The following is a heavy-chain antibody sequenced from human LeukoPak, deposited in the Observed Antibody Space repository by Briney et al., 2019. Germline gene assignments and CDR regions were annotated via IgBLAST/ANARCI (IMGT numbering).Heavy chain of an antibody. CDR3: ARDNGGTAMAYYSYYYMDV. CDR1: GYTFTSYD. CDR2: MNPNSGNT. Sequence: ASVKVSCKASGYTFTSYDINWVRQATGQGLEWMGWMNPNSGNTGYAQKFQGRVTMTRNTSTSTAYMELSSLRSEDTAVYYCARDNGGTAMAYYSYYYMDVWGKGTTVTISS. J-gene: IGHJ6*03. D-gene: IGHD5-18*01. V-gene: IGHV1-8*01.